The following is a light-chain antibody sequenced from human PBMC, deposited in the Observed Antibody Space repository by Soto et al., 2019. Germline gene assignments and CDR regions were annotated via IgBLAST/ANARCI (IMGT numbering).Light chain of an antibody. V-gene: IGKV1-5*01. CDR3: QQYNNYWT. CDR2: DAS. Sequence: DIQMTQAPSTLSGSVGDRFTITCRASQSISSWLAWDQQKPGKDPXXLIYDASSLESGVPSRFIGSGSATEFTLPLSSLQPDDFATDDCQQYNNYWTFGQGTKVEIK. CDR1: QSISSW. J-gene: IGKJ1*01.